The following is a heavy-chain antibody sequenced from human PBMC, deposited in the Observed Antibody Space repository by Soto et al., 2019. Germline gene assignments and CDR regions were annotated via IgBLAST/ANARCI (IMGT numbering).Heavy chain of an antibody. V-gene: IGHV4-31*03. D-gene: IGHD1-26*01. CDR1: GGSISSSNYY. J-gene: IGHJ4*02. Sequence: PSETLSLTCTFSGGSISSSNYYWGWIRQPPGKGLEWIGYIYYSGSTYYNPSLKSRVTISVDTSKNQFSLKLSSVTAADTAVYYCARVATPRANPPGHFDYWGQGTLVTVSS. CDR2: IYYSGST. CDR3: ARVATPRANPPGHFDY.